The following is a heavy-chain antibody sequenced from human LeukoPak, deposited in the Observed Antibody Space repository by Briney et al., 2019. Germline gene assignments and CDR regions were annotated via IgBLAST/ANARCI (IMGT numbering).Heavy chain of an antibody. Sequence: PGGSLRLSCAASGFTFSSYSMNWVRQAPGKGLEWVSSISSSSSYIYYADSVKGRFTISRDNAKNSLYLQMNSLRAEDTAVYYCARVASDYDFWSGYLTGNFDYWGQGTLVTVSS. CDR2: ISSSSSYI. V-gene: IGHV3-21*01. J-gene: IGHJ4*02. CDR3: ARVASDYDFWSGYLTGNFDY. D-gene: IGHD3-3*01. CDR1: GFTFSSYS.